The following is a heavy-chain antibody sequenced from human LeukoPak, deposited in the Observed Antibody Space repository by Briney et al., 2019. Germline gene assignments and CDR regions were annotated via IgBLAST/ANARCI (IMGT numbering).Heavy chain of an antibody. J-gene: IGHJ4*02. D-gene: IGHD3-3*01. Sequence: ASVKVSCKASGYSFSNFHVNWVRQASGQGLEWVGWVSPKTGDRGYALKFQGRVTMTSDTSEATVYLEVHSLTSEDTAVYYCARLDYDFWSGYYKTLYYFDYWGQGTLVTVSS. CDR3: ARLDYDFWSGYYKTLYYFDY. CDR2: VSPKTGDR. CDR1: GYSFSNFH. V-gene: IGHV1-8*01.